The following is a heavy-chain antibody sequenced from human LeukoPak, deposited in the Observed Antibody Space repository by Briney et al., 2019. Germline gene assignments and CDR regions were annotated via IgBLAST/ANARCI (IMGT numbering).Heavy chain of an antibody. CDR2: ISDSGDRT. Sequence: GGSLRLSCAASGFAFSSLDMGWVRQAPGKGLEWVSAISDSGDRTYYADSVKGRFTLSRDNSKNTLSLQMNSLRAEDTALYYCAKDSSVPYGITEWGQGTLVTVSS. CDR1: GFAFSSLD. V-gene: IGHV3-23*01. D-gene: IGHD4-17*01. J-gene: IGHJ4*02. CDR3: AKDSSVPYGITE.